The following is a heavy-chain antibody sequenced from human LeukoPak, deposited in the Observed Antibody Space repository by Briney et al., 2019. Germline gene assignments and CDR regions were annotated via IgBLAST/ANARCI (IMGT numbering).Heavy chain of an antibody. D-gene: IGHD4-11*01. CDR2: INRDGSQK. CDR3: AKLPYRTTVTTSWFDP. J-gene: IGHJ5*02. V-gene: IGHV3-7*03. Sequence: SGGSLRLSCAASGFSLSAYWMTWVRQAPGKGLEWVANINRDGSQKNHVDSVKGRFTISRDNAKNTLYLQLNSLRAEDTAVYYCAKLPYRTTVTTSWFDPWGQGTLVTVSS. CDR1: GFSLSAYW.